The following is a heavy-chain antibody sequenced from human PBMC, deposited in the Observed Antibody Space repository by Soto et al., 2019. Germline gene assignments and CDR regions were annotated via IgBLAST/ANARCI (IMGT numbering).Heavy chain of an antibody. CDR2: IYWYDDK. Sequence: QITLNESGPTVVKPAEPLTLTCTFSGFSLTTSGVGVGWIRQSPGKAPEWLALIYWYDDKRYSASLKSRVTITKDTTNNQVVLTMASVDPADTATYYCAHRILRTVFGLVTTTAIYFDFWGQGTPVVVSS. CDR1: GFSLTTSGVG. CDR3: AHRILRTVFGLVTTTAIYFDF. J-gene: IGHJ4*02. D-gene: IGHD3-3*01. V-gene: IGHV2-5*01.